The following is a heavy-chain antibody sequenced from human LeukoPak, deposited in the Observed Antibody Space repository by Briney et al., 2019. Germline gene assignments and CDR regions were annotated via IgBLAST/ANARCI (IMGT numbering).Heavy chain of an antibody. D-gene: IGHD6-19*01. V-gene: IGHV1-69*13. CDR2: IIPIFGTE. CDR1: GGTFSSYA. CDR3: ARRRGSGLYPFDY. J-gene: IGHJ4*02. Sequence: GASVKVSCKATGGTFSSYAMSWVRQAPGQGLEWMGGIIPIFGTENYAQKFQGRVTITADESTSTAYMELSSLRSEDTAVYYCARRRGSGLYPFDYWGQGTLVTVSS.